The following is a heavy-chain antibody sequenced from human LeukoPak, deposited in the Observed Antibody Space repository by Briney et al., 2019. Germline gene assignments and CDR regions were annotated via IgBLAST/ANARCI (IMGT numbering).Heavy chain of an antibody. CDR3: AKNRGATYNYYMDV. J-gene: IGHJ6*03. Sequence: PGGSLRLSCAASGFTFNRYAMSWVRQAPGMGLEGLAYVSGSGTTYYADSVKGRFTISRDNSKNTTYLQMGSLRAEDTAVYYCAKNRGATYNYYMDVWGNGTTVTVSS. V-gene: IGHV3-23*01. CDR2: VSGSGTT. CDR1: GFTFNRYA. D-gene: IGHD4/OR15-4a*01.